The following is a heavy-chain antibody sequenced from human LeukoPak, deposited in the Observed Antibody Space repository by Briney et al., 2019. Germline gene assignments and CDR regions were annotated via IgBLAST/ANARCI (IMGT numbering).Heavy chain of an antibody. J-gene: IGHJ4*02. Sequence: ASVKVSCKASGGTFSSYAITWVRQAPGQGLEWMGWIRTNNGDTNYAQRVQGRVTMTTDTSTNISYMELRSLRSDDTAVYYCARVSGLYVGVYYFDYWGQGTLVTVSS. V-gene: IGHV1-18*01. CDR1: GGTFSSYA. CDR2: IRTNNGDT. CDR3: ARVSGLYVGVYYFDY. D-gene: IGHD5-12*01.